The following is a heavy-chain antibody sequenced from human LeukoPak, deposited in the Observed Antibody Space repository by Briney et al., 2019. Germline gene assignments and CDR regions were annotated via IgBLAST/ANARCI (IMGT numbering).Heavy chain of an antibody. CDR2: ISAYNGST. CDR1: GYTFTSYG. Sequence: GASVKVSCKASGYTFTSYGISWVRQAPGQGLEWMGWISAYNGSTNYAQKLQGRVTMTTDTSTSTAYMELRSLRSDDTAVYYCARDPEQRLVLDYYYYMDVWGKGTTVTVSS. V-gene: IGHV1-18*01. J-gene: IGHJ6*03. CDR3: ARDPEQRLVLDYYYYMDV. D-gene: IGHD6-13*01.